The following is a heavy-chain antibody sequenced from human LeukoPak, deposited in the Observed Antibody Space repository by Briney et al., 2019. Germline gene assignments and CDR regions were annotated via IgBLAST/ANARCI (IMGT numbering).Heavy chain of an antibody. J-gene: IGHJ5*02. CDR2: IYYSGST. CDR3: ASSIGGSLFWISWFDP. D-gene: IGHD3-3*01. Sequence: PSETLSLTCTVSGGSISSSSYYWGWIRQPPGKGLEWIGSIYYSGSTYYNPSLKSRVTISVDTSKNQFSLKLSSVTAADTAVYYCASSIGGSLFWISWFDPWGQGTLVTVSS. V-gene: IGHV4-39*07. CDR1: GGSISSSSYY.